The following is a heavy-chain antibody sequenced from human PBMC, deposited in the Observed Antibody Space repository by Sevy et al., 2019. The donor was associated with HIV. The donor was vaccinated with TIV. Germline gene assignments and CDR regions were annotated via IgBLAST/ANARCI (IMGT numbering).Heavy chain of an antibody. CDR2: IKQDGSEK. D-gene: IGHD3-10*01. Sequence: GESLKISCAASGFTFSSCWMSWVRQAPWKGLEWVANIKQDGSEKYYVDSVKGRFTISRDNAKNSLYLQMNSLRAEDTAVYYCARVSRFGELLYFDNWGQGTLVTVSS. CDR1: GFTFSSCW. V-gene: IGHV3-7*01. J-gene: IGHJ4*02. CDR3: ARVSRFGELLYFDN.